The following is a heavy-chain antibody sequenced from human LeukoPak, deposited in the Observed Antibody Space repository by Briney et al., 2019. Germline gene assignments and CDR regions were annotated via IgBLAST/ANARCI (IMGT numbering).Heavy chain of an antibody. Sequence: ASVKVSCKASGYTFTSYDINWVRQATGQGLEWMGWMNPNSGNTGYAQKFQGRVTMTRNTSISTAYMELSSLRSDDTAVYYCARVEITVISLGFDCWGQGTLVTVSS. V-gene: IGHV1-8*01. J-gene: IGHJ4*02. CDR1: GYTFTSYD. D-gene: IGHD4-17*01. CDR3: ARVEITVISLGFDC. CDR2: MNPNSGNT.